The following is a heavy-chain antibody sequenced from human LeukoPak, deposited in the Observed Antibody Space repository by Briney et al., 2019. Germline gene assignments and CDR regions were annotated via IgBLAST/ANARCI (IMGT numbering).Heavy chain of an antibody. CDR2: ISAYNGNT. D-gene: IGHD7-27*01. Sequence: GASVKVSCKASGYTFTSYGISWVRQAPGQGLEWMGWISAYNGNTNYAQKLQGRVTMTTDTSTSTAYMELRSLRSEDTAVYYCASSPDSHWGLGANWFDPWGQGTLVTVSS. J-gene: IGHJ5*02. V-gene: IGHV1-18*01. CDR1: GYTFTSYG. CDR3: ASSPDSHWGLGANWFDP.